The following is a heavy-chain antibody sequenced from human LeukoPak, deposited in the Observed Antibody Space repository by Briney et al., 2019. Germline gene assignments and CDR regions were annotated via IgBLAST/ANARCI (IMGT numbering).Heavy chain of an antibody. CDR2: INPNSGGT. CDR1: GYTFTGYF. J-gene: IGHJ4*02. D-gene: IGHD3-16*02. CDR3: ARGGNDYVWGSYRYPSDY. Sequence: GASVKVSCKASGYTFTGYFMHWVRQAPGQGLEWMGWINPNSGGTNYAQKFQGRVTMTRDTSISTAYMELSRLRSDDTAVYYCARGGNDYVWGSYRYPSDYWGQGTLVTVSS. V-gene: IGHV1-2*02.